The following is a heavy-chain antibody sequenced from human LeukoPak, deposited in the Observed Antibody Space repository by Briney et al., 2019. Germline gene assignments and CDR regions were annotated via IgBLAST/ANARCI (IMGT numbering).Heavy chain of an antibody. Sequence: PSETLSLTCTVSGGSISSGTYYWSWIRQHPGKGLEWFGYIYYSGTTDYTSSLRSRVTISRDTSKNQFSLKLNSVTAADTAVYFCARVGTRTNFLFDYWGQGTLVTVSS. J-gene: IGHJ4*02. V-gene: IGHV4-31*03. CDR1: GGSISSGTYY. D-gene: IGHD2-2*01. CDR2: IYYSGTT. CDR3: ARVGTRTNFLFDY.